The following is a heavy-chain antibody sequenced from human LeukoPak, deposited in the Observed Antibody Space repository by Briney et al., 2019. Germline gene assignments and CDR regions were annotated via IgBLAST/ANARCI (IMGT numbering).Heavy chain of an antibody. Sequence: VASVKVSCKASGYTFTGYYMHWVRQAPGQGPEYMGWINPKSGGTNCTQNFQGRVTMTRDTSISTAYMELSRLRSDDTAVYYCAIRYGDYVLFDYWGQGTLVTVSS. CDR2: INPKSGGT. D-gene: IGHD4-17*01. V-gene: IGHV1-2*02. CDR1: GYTFTGYY. J-gene: IGHJ4*02. CDR3: AIRYGDYVLFDY.